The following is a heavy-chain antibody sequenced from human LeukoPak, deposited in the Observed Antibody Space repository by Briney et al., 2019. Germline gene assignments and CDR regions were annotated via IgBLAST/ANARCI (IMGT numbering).Heavy chain of an antibody. Sequence: PGGSLRLSCAASGFTFDGYAIHWVRQAPGKGLEWVSSISWTSGSIAYADSVKGRFTISRDNAKNSPYLQMNSLRADDTALYYCAKDWGPTPSFIDYWGQGTLVTVSS. CDR1: GFTFDGYA. D-gene: IGHD1-26*01. V-gene: IGHV3-9*01. CDR3: AKDWGPTPSFIDY. J-gene: IGHJ4*02. CDR2: ISWTSGSI.